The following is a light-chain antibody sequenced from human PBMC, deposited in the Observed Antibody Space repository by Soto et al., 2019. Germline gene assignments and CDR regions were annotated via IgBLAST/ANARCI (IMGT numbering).Light chain of an antibody. CDR3: MQATELRT. CDR1: QSLVHSDGNTY. J-gene: IGKJ1*01. CDR2: QVS. Sequence: DIVMTRTPLSSLVTLGQPASISCRSSQSLVHSDGNTYLSWLHQRPGQPPRLLIYQVSKRFSGVPDRFSGSGAGTHFTLKISRVESEDVGIYYCMQATELRTFGQGTKVDIK. V-gene: IGKV2-24*01.